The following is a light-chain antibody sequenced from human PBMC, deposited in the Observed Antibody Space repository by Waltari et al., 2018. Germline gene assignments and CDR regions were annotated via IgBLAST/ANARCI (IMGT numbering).Light chain of an antibody. V-gene: IGLV3-21*03. CDR2: DDS. CDR1: NIGSKT. Sequence: SYVLTQPPSVSVAPGKTASITCGGDNIGSKTVHWYQQRPGQAPVLVVFDDSDRPSGIPERFSGSNSGNTATLTLSRVEAGDEADYSCQVWDSSNDHVVFGGGTKLTVL. J-gene: IGLJ3*02. CDR3: QVWDSSNDHVV.